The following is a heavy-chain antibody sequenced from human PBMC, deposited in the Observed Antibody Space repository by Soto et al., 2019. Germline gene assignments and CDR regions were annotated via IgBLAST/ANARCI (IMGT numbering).Heavy chain of an antibody. Sequence: GGSLRLSCAASGFTFSSYSMNWVRQAPGKGLEWVSSISSSSSYIYYADSVNGRFTISRDNAKNSLYLQMNSLRAEDTAVYYCARDFRSSIAARLTYGMDVWGQGTTVTVSS. V-gene: IGHV3-21*01. D-gene: IGHD6-6*01. CDR3: ARDFRSSIAARLTYGMDV. J-gene: IGHJ6*02. CDR2: ISSSSSYI. CDR1: GFTFSSYS.